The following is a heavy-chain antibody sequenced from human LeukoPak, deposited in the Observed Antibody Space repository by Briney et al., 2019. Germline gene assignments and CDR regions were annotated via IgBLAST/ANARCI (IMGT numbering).Heavy chain of an antibody. Sequence: GGSLRLSCAASGFTFSSYSMNWVRQAPGKGLEWVSSISSSSSYIYYADSVKGRFTISRDNAKNSLYLQMNSRRAEDTAVYYCARPLSEGFDPWGQGTLVTVSS. CDR1: GFTFSSYS. CDR2: ISSSSSYI. CDR3: ARPLSEGFDP. D-gene: IGHD3-16*02. V-gene: IGHV3-21*01. J-gene: IGHJ5*02.